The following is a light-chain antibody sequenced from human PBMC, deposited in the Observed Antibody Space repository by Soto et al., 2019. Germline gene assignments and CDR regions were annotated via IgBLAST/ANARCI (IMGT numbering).Light chain of an antibody. Sequence: QSALTQPASVSGSPGQSITISCTGTSSDGGAYNLVSWYQHHPGKAPKLMIYEGDKRPSGVSDRFSGSKSGNTASLTISGLQAEDEADYYCCSYAGNNVPIYVFGTGTKVTVL. CDR2: EGD. V-gene: IGLV2-23*01. J-gene: IGLJ1*01. CDR3: CSYAGNNVPIYV. CDR1: SSDGGAYNL.